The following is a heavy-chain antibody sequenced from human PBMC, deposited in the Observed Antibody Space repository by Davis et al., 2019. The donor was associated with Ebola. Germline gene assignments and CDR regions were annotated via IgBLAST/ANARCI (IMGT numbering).Heavy chain of an antibody. CDR3: ATDHDSSYVPEY. Sequence: AASVKVSCKASGYTFTSYYIHWVRQAPGQGLEWMGIINPAGGSTTYAQKFQGRVSLTRDTSTSTAYMELSSLRSEDTAVYYCATDHDSSYVPEYWGPGTLVIVSS. J-gene: IGHJ4*02. CDR1: GYTFTSYY. V-gene: IGHV1-46*01. D-gene: IGHD3-10*02. CDR2: INPAGGST.